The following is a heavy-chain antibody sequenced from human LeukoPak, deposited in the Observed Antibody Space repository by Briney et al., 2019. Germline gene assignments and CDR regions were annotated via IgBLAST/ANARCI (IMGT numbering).Heavy chain of an antibody. V-gene: IGHV3-33*01. Sequence: PGGSLRLSCAASGFTFSNYGMHWVRQAPGKGLEWVAVIWYDGSNKYYADSVKGRFTISRDNSKNTLYLQMNSLRAEDTAVYYCARGDFGCSGGSCYVDYWGQGTLVTVSS. CDR3: ARGDFGCSGGSCYVDY. D-gene: IGHD2-15*01. CDR2: IWYDGSNK. J-gene: IGHJ4*02. CDR1: GFTFSNYG.